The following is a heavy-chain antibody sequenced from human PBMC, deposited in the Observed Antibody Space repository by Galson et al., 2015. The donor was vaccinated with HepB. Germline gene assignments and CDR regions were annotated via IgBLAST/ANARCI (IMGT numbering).Heavy chain of an antibody. V-gene: IGHV3-53*01. J-gene: IGHJ4*02. CDR3: ARDWSGFYRFDH. D-gene: IGHD3-3*01. Sequence: SLRLSCAASGFSVSTSYMNWVRQAPGKGLEWVSVIYSSAGTYYADSVKGRFTISRDDSKNTLFLQMNSLRAEDTAVYYCARDWSGFYRFDHWGQGTLVTVSS. CDR1: GFSVSTSY. CDR2: IYSSAGT.